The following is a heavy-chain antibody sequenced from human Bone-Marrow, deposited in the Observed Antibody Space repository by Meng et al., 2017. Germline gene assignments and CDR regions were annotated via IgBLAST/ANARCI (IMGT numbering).Heavy chain of an antibody. J-gene: IGHJ4*02. CDR3: TRASIAVADKGDY. CDR2: INGDGTSI. D-gene: IGHD6-19*01. CDR1: GFTFSSYW. Sequence: GESLKISCAASGFTFSSYWMDWVRQAPGMGLVWVSRINGDGTSISYADSVKGRFTISRDNAKNTLYLQMNSLRAEDTAVYYCTRASIAVADKGDYWGQGTLVTVSS. V-gene: IGHV3-74*01.